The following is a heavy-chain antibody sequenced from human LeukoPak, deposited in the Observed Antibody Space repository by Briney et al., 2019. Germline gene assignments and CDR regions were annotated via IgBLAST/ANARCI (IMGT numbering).Heavy chain of an antibody. J-gene: IGHJ6*02. CDR2: ISYDGSNK. Sequence: GGSLRLSCAASGFTFSSYGMHWVRQAPGKGLEWVAVISYDGSNKYYADSVKGRFTISRDNSKNTLYLQMNSLRAEDTAVYYCAKDLSGYSYGYRAYYYGMDVWGQGTTVTVS. D-gene: IGHD5-18*01. CDR3: AKDLSGYSYGYRAYYYGMDV. V-gene: IGHV3-30*18. CDR1: GFTFSSYG.